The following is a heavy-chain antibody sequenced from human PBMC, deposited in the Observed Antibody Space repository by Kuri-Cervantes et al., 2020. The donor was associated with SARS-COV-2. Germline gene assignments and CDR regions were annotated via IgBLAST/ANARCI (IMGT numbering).Heavy chain of an antibody. J-gene: IGHJ6*03. CDR3: ARYSSSSSHYYYYMDV. CDR2: IYTSGST. D-gene: IGHD6-6*01. Sequence: SETLSLTCTVSGGSISSYYWSWIRQPAGKGLEWIGRIYTSGSTNYNPSLKSRVTMSVDTSKSQFSLKLSSVTAADTAVYYCARYSSSSSHYYYYMDVWGKGTTVTVSS. CDR1: GGSISSYY. V-gene: IGHV4-4*07.